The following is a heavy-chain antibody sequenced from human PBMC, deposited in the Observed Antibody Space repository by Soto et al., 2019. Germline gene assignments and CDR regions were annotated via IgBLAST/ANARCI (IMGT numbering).Heavy chain of an antibody. CDR2: ISWTSDSV. V-gene: IGHV3-9*01. CDR3: VKDKYSSSSAPAFDF. CDR1: GFNFEDYA. J-gene: IGHJ4*02. Sequence: ELQLVESGGGLVPPGRSLRLSCATSGFNFEDYAMHWVRQAPGKGRQWVSGISWTSDSVGYADSVKGRFIISRDNAKKSLNLEMNSLRGDDTALYYCVKDKYSSSSAPAFDFWGQGTLVTVSS. D-gene: IGHD6-6*01.